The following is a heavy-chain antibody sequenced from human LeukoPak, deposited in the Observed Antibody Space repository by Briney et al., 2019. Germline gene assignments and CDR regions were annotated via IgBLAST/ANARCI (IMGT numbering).Heavy chain of an antibody. CDR2: IYYSGST. D-gene: IGHD3-10*01. CDR1: GGSISSSSYY. J-gene: IGHJ6*04. Sequence: SETLSLTCTVSGGSISSSSYYWGWIRQPPGKGLEWIGSIYYSGSTYYNPSLKSRVTISVDTSKNQFSLKLSSVTAADTAVYYCARRGWFGELDVTGMDVWGKGTTVTISS. V-gene: IGHV4-39*01. CDR3: ARRGWFGELDVTGMDV.